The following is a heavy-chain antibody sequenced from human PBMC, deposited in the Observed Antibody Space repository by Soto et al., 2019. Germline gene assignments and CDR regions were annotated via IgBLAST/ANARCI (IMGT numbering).Heavy chain of an antibody. CDR3: ATRLGGATTWRSLLGFDY. Sequence: ASVKVSCKVSGYTLTELSMHWVRQAPGKGLEWMGGFDPEDGETIYAQKFQGRVTMTEDTSTDTAYMELSSLRSEDTAVYYCATRLGGATTWRSLLGFDYWGQGTLVTVSS. D-gene: IGHD3-16*01. J-gene: IGHJ4*02. CDR2: FDPEDGET. V-gene: IGHV1-24*01. CDR1: GYTLTELS.